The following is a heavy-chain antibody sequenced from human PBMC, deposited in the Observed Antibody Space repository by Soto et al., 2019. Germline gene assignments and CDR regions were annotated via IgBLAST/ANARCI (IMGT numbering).Heavy chain of an antibody. D-gene: IGHD6-13*01. CDR2: ISWDSAFI. V-gene: IGHV3-9*01. CDR3: AKDMGQQLVLVAY. J-gene: IGHJ4*02. Sequence: EVQLVESGGGLVQPGRSLRLSCAASGFTFDDYAMHWGRQGPGKGLEWVSGISWDSAFIDYADSVRGRFSISRDNAKNSLYLQMNSLRSEDTALYYCAKDMGQQLVLVAYWGQGALVTVSS. CDR1: GFTFDDYA.